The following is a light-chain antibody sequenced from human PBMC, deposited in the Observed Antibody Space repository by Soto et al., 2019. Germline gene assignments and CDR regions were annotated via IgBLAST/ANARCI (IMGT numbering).Light chain of an antibody. J-gene: IGKJ1*01. CDR1: QTINNN. CDR2: GAS. Sequence: VMTQAPATLSVSPGERVTLSCRASQTINNNVAWYQLKDGQVPRLLIYGASTRATDIPARFRGSGSGTEFTLTISSLQSEDFAEYHCQQYNNWPQTFSQGTKVDIK. CDR3: QQYNNWPQT. V-gene: IGKV3-15*01.